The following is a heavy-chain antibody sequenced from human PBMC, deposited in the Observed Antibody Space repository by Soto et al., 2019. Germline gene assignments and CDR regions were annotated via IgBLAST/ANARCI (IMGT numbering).Heavy chain of an antibody. CDR3: ARDRTDSGYYTNWLDP. CDR2: IIPIFGTT. J-gene: IGHJ5*02. Sequence: ASVKLSCKAWGGSFGSGAITWVRQAPGQGLEWVGRIIPIFGTTNYAQNLQGRVTISADKSTLTSYMELHSLTSDDTALYYCARDRTDSGYYTNWLDPWGQGTQVTVSS. CDR1: GGSFGSGA. V-gene: IGHV1-69*06. D-gene: IGHD3-22*01.